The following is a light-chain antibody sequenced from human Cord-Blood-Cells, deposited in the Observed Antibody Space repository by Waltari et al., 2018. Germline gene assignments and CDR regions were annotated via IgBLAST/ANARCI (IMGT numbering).Light chain of an antibody. Sequence: QSALTQPRSVSGSPGQSVTISCTGTRSDVGGYNYVSWYQQPPGKAPKLMLYDVSKRPSGVPDRFSGSKSGNTASLTISGLQAEDEADYYCCSYAGSYTYVFGTGTKVTVL. CDR2: DVS. J-gene: IGLJ1*01. CDR3: CSYAGSYTYV. CDR1: RSDVGGYNY. V-gene: IGLV2-11*01.